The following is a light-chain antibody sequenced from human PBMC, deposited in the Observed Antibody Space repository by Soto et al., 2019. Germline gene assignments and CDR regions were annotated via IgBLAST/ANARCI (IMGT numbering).Light chain of an antibody. CDR1: SSDGGGYNY. J-gene: IGLJ3*02. Sequence: QSALTQPRSVSGSPGQSVTISCTGTSSDGGGYNYVSWYQHHPGKAPKLMIYDVSKRPSGVPDRFSGSKSGNTASLTISGLQGEDEADYYCCSYAGRVFGGGTKLTVL. CDR3: CSYAGRV. CDR2: DVS. V-gene: IGLV2-11*01.